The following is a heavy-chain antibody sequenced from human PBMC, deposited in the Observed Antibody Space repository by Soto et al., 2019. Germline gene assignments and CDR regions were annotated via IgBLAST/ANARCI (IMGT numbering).Heavy chain of an antibody. V-gene: IGHV1-3*01. J-gene: IGHJ4*02. CDR1: GYSFTKFA. Sequence: QVQLVQSGAEVKKPGTSVILSCKASGYSFTKFAVQWVRQALGQRLEWMGWINAGNGNTKYSQKFQGRLTITRDASANIAYMDLRSLTSEDTTVYYWARGIWVATTASYYFDSWGQGTQVTVSP. D-gene: IGHD5-12*01. CDR3: ARGIWVATTASYYFDS. CDR2: INAGNGNT.